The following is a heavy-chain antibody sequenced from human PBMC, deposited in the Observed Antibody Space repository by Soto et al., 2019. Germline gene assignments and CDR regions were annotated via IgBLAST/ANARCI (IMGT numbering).Heavy chain of an antibody. V-gene: IGHV3-23*01. CDR2: ISGSGGST. CDR1: GFTFSSYA. CDR3: AKVWIAAPEADY. Sequence: EVQLLESGGGLVQPGGSLRLSCAASGFTFSSYAMSWVRQAPGKGLEWVSAISGSGGSTYYADFVKGRFTISRDNSKNTLYLQMNSLRAEDTAVYYCAKVWIAAPEADYWGQGTLVTVSS. D-gene: IGHD6-6*01. J-gene: IGHJ4*02.